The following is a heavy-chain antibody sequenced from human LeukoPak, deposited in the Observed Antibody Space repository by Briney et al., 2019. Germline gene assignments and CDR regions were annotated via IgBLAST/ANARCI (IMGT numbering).Heavy chain of an antibody. D-gene: IGHD5-18*01. J-gene: IGHJ4*02. CDR1: GYTFSGYY. CDR3: ARVRGTIQLWLEYYFDY. Sequence: GASVKVSCKASGYTFSGYYIHWVRQAPGQGLEWMGWINPDSGGTNYAQKFQGRVTMTRDTSISTAYMELSRLRSDDTAVYYCARVRGTIQLWLEYYFDYWGQGTLVTVSS. V-gene: IGHV1-2*02. CDR2: INPDSGGT.